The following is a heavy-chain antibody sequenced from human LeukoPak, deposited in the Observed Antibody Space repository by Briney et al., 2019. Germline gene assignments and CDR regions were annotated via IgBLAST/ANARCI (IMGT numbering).Heavy chain of an antibody. CDR2: IYYSGST. Sequence: SETLSLTCTVSGGSISSYYWSWIRQPPGKGLEWIGYIYYSGSTNYNPSLKSRVTISVDTSKNQFSLKPSSVTAADTAVYYCARALYYYYMDVWGKGTTVTVSS. J-gene: IGHJ6*03. CDR3: ARALYYYYMDV. V-gene: IGHV4-59*01. CDR1: GGSISSYY.